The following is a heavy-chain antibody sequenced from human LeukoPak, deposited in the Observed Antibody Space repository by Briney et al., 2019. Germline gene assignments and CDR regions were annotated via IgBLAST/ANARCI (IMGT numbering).Heavy chain of an antibody. V-gene: IGHV3-66*02. CDR2: TYSGGTT. CDR1: GFTVSTNY. J-gene: IGHJ4*02. CDR3: ARDQNY. Sequence: GGSLRRSCVASGFTVSTNYMSWVRQAPGKGLEWVSVTYSGGTTYYADSVKGRFTISTDNSQNTLYLQVNSLRPEDTAVYYCARDQNYWGQGTLVTVSS.